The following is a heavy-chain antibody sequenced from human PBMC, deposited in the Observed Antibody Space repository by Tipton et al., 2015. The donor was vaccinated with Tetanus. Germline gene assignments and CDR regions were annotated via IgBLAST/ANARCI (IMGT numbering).Heavy chain of an antibody. Sequence: QLVQSGSEVRKPGASVKVSCRASGYSFANYYIHWVRQAPGQGLEWMGIINPTGATNYAQQFQGRVSLTSDTSTSTVYMELTSLRSEDTAIYFCARALVRVHFQRYYYYGMDVWGPGTTVTVSS. CDR3: ARALVRVHFQRYYYYGMDV. J-gene: IGHJ6*01. D-gene: IGHD3-16*01. CDR1: GYSFANYY. CDR2: INPTGAT. V-gene: IGHV1-46*01.